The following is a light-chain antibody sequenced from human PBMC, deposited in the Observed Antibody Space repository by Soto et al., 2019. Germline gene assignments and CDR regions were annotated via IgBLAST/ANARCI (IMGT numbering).Light chain of an antibody. CDR2: NNS. V-gene: IGLV1-44*01. Sequence: QSVLPQPPSASGTPGQMVTISCSGSSSNIGINTVNWYQQLPGMAPKLLIYNNSQRPSGVPDRFSVSKSGTSASLAISGLQSEDEAYYYCAAWDDSLRGLEFGGGTKLNVL. J-gene: IGLJ2*01. CDR1: SSNIGINT. CDR3: AAWDDSLRGLE.